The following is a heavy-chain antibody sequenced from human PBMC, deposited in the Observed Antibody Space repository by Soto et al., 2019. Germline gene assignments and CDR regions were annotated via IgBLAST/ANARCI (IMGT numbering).Heavy chain of an antibody. D-gene: IGHD1-26*01. CDR3: ARNGARTYNWFGP. V-gene: IGHV5-51*01. CDR1: GYSITGYW. J-gene: IGHJ5*02. CDR2: IYPGDSDT. Sequence: SLKIPTRGAGYSITGYWVVLVRQITGKGLEWMGIIYPGDSDTRYSPSFQGEVTISADKSISTAYLQWSSLKASDTALYYCARNGARTYNWFGPCAQGTLVTVSS.